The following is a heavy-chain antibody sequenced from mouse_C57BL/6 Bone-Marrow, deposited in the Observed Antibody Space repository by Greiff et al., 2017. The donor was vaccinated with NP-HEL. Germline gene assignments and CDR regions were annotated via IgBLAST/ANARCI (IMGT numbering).Heavy chain of an antibody. D-gene: IGHD1-1*01. Sequence: VQLVESGPGLVQPSQSLSITCTVSGFSLTSYGVHWVRQSPGKGLEWLGVIWSGGSTDYNAAFISRLSISKDNSKSQVFFKMNSLQADDTAIYYCARNGYYGSQYYFDYWGQGTTLTVSS. J-gene: IGHJ2*01. CDR1: GFSLTSYG. CDR3: ARNGYYGSQYYFDY. V-gene: IGHV2-2*01. CDR2: IWSGGST.